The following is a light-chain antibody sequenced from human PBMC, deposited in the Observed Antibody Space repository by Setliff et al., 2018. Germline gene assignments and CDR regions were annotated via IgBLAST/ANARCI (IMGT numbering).Light chain of an antibody. J-gene: IGLJ1*01. CDR3: SSYTATNTLGV. CDR2: ELN. CDR1: SSDIGGYKY. Sequence: QSALTQPRSVSGSPGQSITISCTGTSSDIGGYKYVTWYQQYPGKAPKVIIYELNIRPPGVSDRFSGSKSGNTASLMISGLQPEDEAEYYCSSYTATNTLGVFGTGTKVTVL. V-gene: IGLV2-14*01.